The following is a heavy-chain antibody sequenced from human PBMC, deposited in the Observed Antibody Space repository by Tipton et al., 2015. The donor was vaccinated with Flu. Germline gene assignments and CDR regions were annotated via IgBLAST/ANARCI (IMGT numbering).Heavy chain of an antibody. CDR3: ASGQGNSGWRYFDY. J-gene: IGHJ4*02. CDR1: GGSLSGYY. Sequence: TLSLTCNVSGGSLSGYYWSWIRQPAGKGLEWIGRIYTSGNTNYSPSLKSRVTMSVDTSKNQFSLKLSSMTAADTAVYYCASGQGNSGWRYFDYWGQGTLVTGSS. CDR2: IYTSGNT. D-gene: IGHD6-19*01. V-gene: IGHV4-4*07.